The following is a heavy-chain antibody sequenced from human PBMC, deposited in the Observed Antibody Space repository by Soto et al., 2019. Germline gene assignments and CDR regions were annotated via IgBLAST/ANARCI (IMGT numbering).Heavy chain of an antibody. V-gene: IGHV3-23*01. J-gene: IGHJ3*01. CDR1: GVTFTTNA. D-gene: IGHD6-19*01. CDR2: ISGDDGSG. CDR3: VKEVSGWKSRGAFDL. Sequence: EVQLLESGGGLVQPGGSLRLSCVASGVTFTTNAMDWVRQAPGKGLECVSFISGDDGSGNYEDSVKGRFTISRDNSKNTHYLQRTSLTAEDTDIYYCVKEVSGWKSRGAFDLWGRRTMLTVAS.